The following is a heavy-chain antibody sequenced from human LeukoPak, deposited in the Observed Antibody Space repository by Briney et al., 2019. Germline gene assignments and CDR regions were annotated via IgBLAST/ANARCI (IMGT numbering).Heavy chain of an antibody. CDR1: GFTFSSYG. CDR3: ARVQTGTTNWFDP. D-gene: IGHD1-1*01. Sequence: GGSLRLSCAASGFTFSSYGMHWVRQAPGKGLEWVAVISYDGSNKYYVDSVRGRFTISRDNAKNSLYLQMNSLRAEDTAVYYCARVQTGTTNWFDPWGQGTLVTVSS. CDR2: ISYDGSNK. J-gene: IGHJ5*02. V-gene: IGHV3-30*03.